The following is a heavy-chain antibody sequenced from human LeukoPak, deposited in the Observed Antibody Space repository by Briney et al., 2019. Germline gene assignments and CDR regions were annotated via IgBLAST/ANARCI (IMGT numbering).Heavy chain of an antibody. V-gene: IGHV3-64D*06. Sequence: GGSLRLSCSASGFTFSNYARHWVRQAPGKGLECVSSISSDGGGTYYADSVKGRFTISRDISKNTLYLQMSSLRAEDTAVYYCVIDPYYFDSSGYQGIWGQGTLVTVSS. CDR1: GFTFSNYA. D-gene: IGHD3-22*01. CDR2: ISSDGGGT. CDR3: VIDPYYFDSSGYQGI. J-gene: IGHJ4*02.